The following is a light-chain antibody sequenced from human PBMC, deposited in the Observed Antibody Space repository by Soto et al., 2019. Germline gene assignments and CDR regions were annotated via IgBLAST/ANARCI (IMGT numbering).Light chain of an antibody. V-gene: IGKV4-1*01. CDR1: QSVLYSSNNKNY. J-gene: IGKJ4*01. CDR3: QQYYSTPLT. Sequence: DIVMPQSPDYLAVSLGERATIHCNSSQSVLYSSNNKNYLAWYQQKPGQPPKLLIYWASTRESGVPDRFSGSGSGTDFTLTISSLQAEDVAVYYCQQYYSTPLTFGGGTKVDIK. CDR2: WAS.